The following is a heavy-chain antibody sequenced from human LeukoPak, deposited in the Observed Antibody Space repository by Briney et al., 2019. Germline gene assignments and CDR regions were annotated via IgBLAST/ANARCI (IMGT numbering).Heavy chain of an antibody. CDR3: ARRGRSGDYFDY. CDR2: IRYDGSNK. V-gene: IGHV3-30*02. D-gene: IGHD3-10*01. CDR1: GFTFSSYG. Sequence: GGSLRLSCAASGFTFSSYGMHWVRQAPGKGLEWVAFIRYDGSNKYYADSVKGRFTISRDNSKNTLYLQMNSLRAEDTAVYYCARRGRSGDYFDYWGQGTLVTVSS. J-gene: IGHJ4*02.